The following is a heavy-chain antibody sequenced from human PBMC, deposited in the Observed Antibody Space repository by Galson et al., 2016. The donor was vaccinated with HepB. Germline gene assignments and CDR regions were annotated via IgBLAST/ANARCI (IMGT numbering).Heavy chain of an antibody. CDR3: ARGRDYMGRRGFDY. D-gene: IGHD3-10*01. V-gene: IGHV1-2*06. CDR1: GYTFSGYY. CDR2: INPNSGAA. J-gene: IGHJ4*02. Sequence: SVKVSCKASGYTFSGYYLHWVRQAPGQGLEWMGRINPNSGAANFAQKFQGRVTMTRYTSITTVDIELSSLTSDDTAVYSCARGRDYMGRRGFDYWGQGTLVTVSS.